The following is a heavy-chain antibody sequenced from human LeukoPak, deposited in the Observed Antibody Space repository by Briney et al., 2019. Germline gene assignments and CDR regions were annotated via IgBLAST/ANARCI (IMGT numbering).Heavy chain of an antibody. V-gene: IGHV5-51*01. D-gene: IGHD6-13*01. CDR2: IYPDDSET. Sequence: GESLKISCKGSRYSFTSRWIGWVRQMPGKGLEWMGIIYPDDSETRYSPSFQGQVTISADKSIDTAYLQWRSLKASDTAMYYCARLRAAAGHYFDYWGQGTPVTVSS. CDR3: ARLRAAAGHYFDY. CDR1: RYSFTSRW. J-gene: IGHJ4*02.